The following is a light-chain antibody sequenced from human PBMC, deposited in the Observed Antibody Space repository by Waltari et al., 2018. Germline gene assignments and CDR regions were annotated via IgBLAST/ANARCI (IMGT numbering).Light chain of an antibody. CDR3: SSYAGRDNLL. CDR2: AVS. Sequence: QSALTQLPSASGSPGQSVTLSCSGTSPDLTTYNYASWYQHHPGKAPKLLIYAVSKRPSGVPDRFSGSKAGNTASLTVSGLQTEDEAVYYCSSYAGRDNLLFGGGTKLTVL. V-gene: IGLV2-8*01. J-gene: IGLJ2*01. CDR1: SPDLTTYNY.